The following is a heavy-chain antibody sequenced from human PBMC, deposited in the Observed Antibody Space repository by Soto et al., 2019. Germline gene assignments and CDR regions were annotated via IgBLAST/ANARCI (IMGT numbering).Heavy chain of an antibody. Sequence: QVQLVQSGAEIKKPGASVKLSCKASGINYNTYAIHWVRQAPGQGLEWMGWINAGNGDTRYSQNFQGRVTLTRDTSASTVYMDLGSLKSEDTGIYYCARALSGYVTWGQGTLVTVSS. D-gene: IGHD5-12*01. CDR1: GINYNTYA. J-gene: IGHJ4*02. CDR3: ARALSGYVT. CDR2: INAGNGDT. V-gene: IGHV1-3*01.